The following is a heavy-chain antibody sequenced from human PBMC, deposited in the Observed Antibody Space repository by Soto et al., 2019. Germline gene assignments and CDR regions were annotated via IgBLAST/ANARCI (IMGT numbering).Heavy chain of an antibody. CDR3: ARDFGFGESSFDY. D-gene: IGHD3-10*01. Sequence: SETLSLTCTVSGGSVSSGSYYWSWIRQPPGKGLEWIGYIYYSGSTNYNPSLKGRVTISVDTSKNQFSLKLSSVTAADTAVYYCARDFGFGESSFDYWGQGTLVTVSS. CDR1: GGSVSSGSYY. J-gene: IGHJ4*02. CDR2: IYYSGST. V-gene: IGHV4-61*01.